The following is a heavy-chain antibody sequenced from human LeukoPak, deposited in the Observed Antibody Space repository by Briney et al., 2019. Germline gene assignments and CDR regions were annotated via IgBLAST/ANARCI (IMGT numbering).Heavy chain of an antibody. V-gene: IGHV4-30-2*01. D-gene: IGHD1-26*01. CDR1: GGSISSGGYY. CDR3: ARRPLIVGATEDY. Sequence: SQTLSLACTVSGGSISSGGYYWSWIRQPPGKGLEWIGYIYHSGSTYYNPSLKSRVTISVDRSKNQFSLKLSSVTAADTAVYHCARRPLIVGATEDYWGQGTLVTVSS. J-gene: IGHJ4*02. CDR2: IYHSGST.